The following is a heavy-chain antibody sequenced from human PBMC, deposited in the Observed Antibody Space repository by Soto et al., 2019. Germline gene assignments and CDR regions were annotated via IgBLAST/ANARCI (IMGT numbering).Heavy chain of an antibody. J-gene: IGHJ4*02. D-gene: IGHD6-6*01. CDR2: ISSSSSYI. CDR3: ARDVYSSSRYFDY. V-gene: IGHV3-21*01. CDR1: GFTFSSYS. Sequence: EVQLVESGGGLVKPGWSLRLSCAASGFTFSSYSMNWVRQAPGKGLEWVSSISSSSSYIYYADSLKGRFTISRDNAKNSLYLQMNSPRAEDKAVYYCARDVYSSSRYFDYWGQGTLVTVSS.